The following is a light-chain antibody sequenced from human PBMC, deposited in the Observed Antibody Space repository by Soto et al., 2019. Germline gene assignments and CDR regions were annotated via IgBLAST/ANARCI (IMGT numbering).Light chain of an antibody. J-gene: IGKJ5*01. CDR1: QSVRSER. Sequence: ESVLMQSRGTLYLSPGDRASLSCRAIQSVRSERLAWYQQKPGQAPRLVIFDASTRATGIPERFSGSGSGTHFTLTITSLEPEDFAVYYCQEYDGAPPVTFGLGTRLEI. V-gene: IGKV3-20*01. CDR2: DAS. CDR3: QEYDGAPPVT.